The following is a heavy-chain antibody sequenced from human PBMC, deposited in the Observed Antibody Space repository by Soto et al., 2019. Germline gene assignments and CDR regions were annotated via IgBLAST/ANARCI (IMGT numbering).Heavy chain of an antibody. CDR1: GFSISSGYY. D-gene: IGHD4-4*01. J-gene: IGHJ4*02. CDR3: ARAGYSNYFDY. CDR2: IYLSGNT. Sequence: PSETLSLTCAVSGFSISSGYYWGCIRQPPGKGLEWIGNIYLSGNTYYNPSLKNRVTISVDTSKNQFSLKLNSVTAADTAVYYCARAGYSNYFDYWGQGTLVTVYS. V-gene: IGHV4-38-2*01.